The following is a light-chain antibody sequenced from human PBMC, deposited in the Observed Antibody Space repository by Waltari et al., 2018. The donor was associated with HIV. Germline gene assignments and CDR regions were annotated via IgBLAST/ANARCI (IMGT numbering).Light chain of an antibody. CDR2: SNN. V-gene: IGLV1-44*01. CDR3: AAWDDSLKGGA. Sequence: QSVLAQPPSASGTPGQRVTISCSGSPSNIGGNTVSWYQQLPGTAPKLLIDSNNERPSGVPDRLSGSTSGTSASLVISGLQSEDEADYYCAAWDDSLKGGAFGTGTKVTVL. CDR1: PSNIGGNT. J-gene: IGLJ1*01.